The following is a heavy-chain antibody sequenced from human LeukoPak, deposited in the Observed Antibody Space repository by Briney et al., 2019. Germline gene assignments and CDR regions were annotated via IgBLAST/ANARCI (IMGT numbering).Heavy chain of an antibody. V-gene: IGHV4-30-2*01. CDR3: VRGGVHGGDFDY. Sequence: SETLSLTCTVSGGSISSGGYYWSWIRQPPGKGLEWIGYIYHSGSTYYNPSLKSRVTISVDRSKNQFSLKLSSVTAADTAVYYCVRGGVHGGDFDYWGQGTLVTVSS. J-gene: IGHJ4*02. CDR1: GGSISSGGYY. CDR2: IYHSGST.